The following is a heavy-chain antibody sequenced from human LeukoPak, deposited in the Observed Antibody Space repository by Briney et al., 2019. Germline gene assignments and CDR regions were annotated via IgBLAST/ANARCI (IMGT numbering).Heavy chain of an antibody. CDR2: VYYSGRT. CDR3: ATTGSRSYFDY. Sequence: SETLSLTCTVSGDSVRSDTYYWSWIRQPPGKGLEWIGFVYYSGRTNYNASLKSRVTMSVDTSKNQFSLMLRSVTAADTAVYYCATTGSRSYFDYWGQGTLVPVSS. CDR1: GDSVRSDTYY. D-gene: IGHD2-8*02. J-gene: IGHJ4*02. V-gene: IGHV4-61*01.